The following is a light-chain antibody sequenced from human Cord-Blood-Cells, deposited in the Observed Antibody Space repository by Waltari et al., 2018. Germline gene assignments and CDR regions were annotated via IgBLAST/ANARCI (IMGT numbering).Light chain of an antibody. CDR3: AAWDDSLNGLV. CDR1: SSNIGSNT. CDR2: SNN. Sequence: QSVLTQTPSASGTPGQRVTLSCSGSSSNIGSNTVNWYQQLPGTAPKLLIYSNNQRPSGVPDRFSGSKSGTSASLAISGLQSEDEADYYCAAWDDSLNGLVFGGGTKLTVL. V-gene: IGLV1-44*01. J-gene: IGLJ2*01.